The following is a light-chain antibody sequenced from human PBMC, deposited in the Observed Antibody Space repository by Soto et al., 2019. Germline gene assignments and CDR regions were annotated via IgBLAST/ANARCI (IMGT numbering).Light chain of an antibody. V-gene: IGKV3-11*01. CDR1: QSVGVT. CDR3: QPRNNWPLT. CDR2: DVS. Sequence: EIVLTQSPPTLTLSTGARAPLSCMASQSVGVTLGWYPQKRGQPPRVLIYDVSNRATAIPARFSGSGSGTDFTLTISSLEPEDFAVYYCQPRNNWPLTFGGGTKVDI. J-gene: IGKJ4*01.